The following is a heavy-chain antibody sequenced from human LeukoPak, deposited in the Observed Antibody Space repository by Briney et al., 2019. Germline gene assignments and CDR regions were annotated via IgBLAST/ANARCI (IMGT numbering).Heavy chain of an antibody. J-gene: IGHJ4*02. CDR1: GFTVSSNY. D-gene: IGHD3-10*01. V-gene: IGHV3-11*04. CDR3: ARSWVVRGVTMDY. CDR2: ISSSGSTM. Sequence: GGSLRLSCAASGFTVSSNYMSWVRQAPGKGLEWVSYISSSGSTMYYADSVKGRFTISRDNAKNSLYLQMNSLRAEDTAVYYCARSWVVRGVTMDYWGQGTLVTVSS.